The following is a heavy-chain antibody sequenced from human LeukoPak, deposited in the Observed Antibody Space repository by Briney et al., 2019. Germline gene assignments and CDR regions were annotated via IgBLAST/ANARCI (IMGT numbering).Heavy chain of an antibody. J-gene: IGHJ4*02. CDR2: IIPIFGIA. D-gene: IGHD5-24*01. CDR3: AREVVDGYKTRPPDY. CDR1: GGTFSSYA. Sequence: SVKVFCKASGGTFSSYAISWVRQAPGQGLEWMGRIIPIFGIANYAQKFQGRVTITADKSTSTAYMELSSLKSEDTAVYYCAREVVDGYKTRPPDYWGQGTLVTVSS. V-gene: IGHV1-69*04.